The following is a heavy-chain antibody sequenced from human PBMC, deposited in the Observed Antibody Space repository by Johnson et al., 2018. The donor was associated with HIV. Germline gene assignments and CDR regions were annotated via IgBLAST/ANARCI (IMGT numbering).Heavy chain of an antibody. CDR2: IKQDGSEK. Sequence: VQLVESGGGVVQPGRSLRLSCAASGFTFSSYWMSWVRQAPGKGLEWVANIKQDGSEKYYVDSVKGRFTISRDNAKNSLYLQMNSLRAEDTAVYYCARPILRWRDDAFDIWGQGTMVTVSS. V-gene: IGHV3-7*01. CDR3: ARPILRWRDDAFDI. J-gene: IGHJ3*02. D-gene: IGHD4-23*01. CDR1: GFTFSSYW.